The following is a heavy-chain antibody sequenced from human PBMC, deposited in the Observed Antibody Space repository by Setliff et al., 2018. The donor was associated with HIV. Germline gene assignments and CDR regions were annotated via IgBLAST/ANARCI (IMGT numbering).Heavy chain of an antibody. Sequence: GGSLRLSCAASGFTFSTYSMNWVRQAPGKGLEWVSYISSTSTTIYYAGSVKGRFTISRDNAKNSLYLQMNSLRAEDTAVYYCAREDQLLSGHYYYNGMDVWGQGTTVTVSS. CDR3: AREDQLLSGHYYYNGMDV. J-gene: IGHJ6*02. D-gene: IGHD2-2*01. CDR2: ISSTSTTI. CDR1: GFTFSTYS. V-gene: IGHV3-48*01.